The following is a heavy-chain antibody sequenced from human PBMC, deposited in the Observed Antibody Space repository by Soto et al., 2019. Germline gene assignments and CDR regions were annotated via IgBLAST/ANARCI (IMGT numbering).Heavy chain of an antibody. CDR1: GFTFSGSD. V-gene: IGHV3-73*01. CDR2: IRSKANSYAT. D-gene: IGHD1-1*01. Sequence: GGSLRLSCAASGFTFSGSDMHWVRQASGKGLEWVGRIRSKANSYATAYAASVKGRFTISRDDSKNTAYLQMNSLKTEDTAVYYCSSRAPTTGSWGQGTLVTVSS. CDR3: SSRAPTTGS. J-gene: IGHJ5*02.